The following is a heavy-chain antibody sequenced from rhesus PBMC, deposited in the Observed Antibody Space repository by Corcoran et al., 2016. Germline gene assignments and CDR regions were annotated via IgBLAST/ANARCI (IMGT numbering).Heavy chain of an antibody. CDR1: GGSISSSY. CDR2: IYGSSRST. Sequence: QLQLQESGPGLVKPSETLSVTCAVSGGSISSSYWSWIRQAPGKGLEWIGYIYGSSRSTNYNPSLKGRVTLSVDTSKNQFSLKLSSVTAADTAVYYCVRDRSWGSNLDRFDVWGPGVLVTVSS. V-gene: IGHV4-169*02. J-gene: IGHJ5-1*01. CDR3: VRDRSWGSNLDRFDV. D-gene: IGHD2-39*01.